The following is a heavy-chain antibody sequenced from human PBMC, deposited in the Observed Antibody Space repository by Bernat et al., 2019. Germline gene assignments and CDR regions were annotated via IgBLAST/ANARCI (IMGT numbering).Heavy chain of an antibody. CDR2: INPSGGDT. Sequence: QVQLVQSGAEVKKPGASVKVSCKASGYTFTSYYMHWVRQAPGQGLEWMGIINPSGGDTSYAQKFRDRVTMTRDTSTSTVYMELSSLRSEDTAVYYCARVAVAGPGLDAFNIWGQGTMVTVSS. CDR3: ARVAVAGPGLDAFNI. V-gene: IGHV1-46*03. CDR1: GYTFTSYY. D-gene: IGHD6-19*01. J-gene: IGHJ3*02.